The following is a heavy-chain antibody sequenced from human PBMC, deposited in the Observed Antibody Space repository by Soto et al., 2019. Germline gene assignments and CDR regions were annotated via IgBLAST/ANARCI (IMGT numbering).Heavy chain of an antibody. D-gene: IGHD5-12*01. Sequence: SETLSLTCTVSGGSISSYYWSWIRQPPGKGLEWIGYIYYSGSTNYNPSLKSRVTISVDTSKNQFSLKLSSVTAADTAVYYCARAPGAPTWINYYFEYWGQGTLVTVS. CDR1: GGSISSYY. CDR3: ARAPGAPTWINYYFEY. CDR2: IYYSGST. V-gene: IGHV4-59*01. J-gene: IGHJ4*02.